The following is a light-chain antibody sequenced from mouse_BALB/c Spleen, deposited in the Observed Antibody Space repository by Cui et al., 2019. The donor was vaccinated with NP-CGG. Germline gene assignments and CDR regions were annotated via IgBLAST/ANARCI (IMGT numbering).Light chain of an antibody. CDR1: TGAVTTSNY. Sequence: QAVVTQESAFTTSPGETVTLTCRSSTGAVTTSNYANWVQKKPDHLFTGLIGGTNNRVPGAPARFSGSLIGDKAALTITGAQTEDEAIYFCALWYSNHWVFGGGTKLTVL. CDR2: GTN. J-gene: IGLJ1*01. CDR3: ALWYSNHWV. V-gene: IGLV1*01.